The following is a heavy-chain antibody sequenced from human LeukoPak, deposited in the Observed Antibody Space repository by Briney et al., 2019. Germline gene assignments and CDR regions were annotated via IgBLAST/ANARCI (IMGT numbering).Heavy chain of an antibody. CDR1: GFTFSSYA. Sequence: PGRSLRLSCAASGFTFSSYAMHWVRQAPGKGPEWVAVISYDGSNKYYADSVKGRFTISRDNSKNTLYLQMNSLRAEDTAVYYCAREDYGDYLAGFDPWGQGTLVTVSS. CDR2: ISYDGSNK. CDR3: AREDYGDYLAGFDP. J-gene: IGHJ5*02. D-gene: IGHD4-17*01. V-gene: IGHV3-30*04.